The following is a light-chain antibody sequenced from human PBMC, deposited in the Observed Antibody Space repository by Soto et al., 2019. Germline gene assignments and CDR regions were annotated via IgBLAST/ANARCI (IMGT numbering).Light chain of an antibody. CDR1: QTISSY. J-gene: IGKJ4*01. Sequence: DIQMTQSPSSLSASVGDRVTITCRASQTISSYLNWYQQKPGKAPKLLIFAASSLQSGVPSRFSGSGSGTDFTLTISSPQPDDFATYYCQQSYNSPHLTFGGGTRVEIK. CDR3: QQSYNSPHLT. CDR2: AAS. V-gene: IGKV1-39*01.